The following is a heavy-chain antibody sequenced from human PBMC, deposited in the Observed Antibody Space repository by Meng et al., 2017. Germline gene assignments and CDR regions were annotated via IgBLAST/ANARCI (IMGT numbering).Heavy chain of an antibody. CDR1: GFLLNNARMG. Sequence: SGLTLAKPTDTPTLTCTGSGFLLNNARMGVSWIRQPPGKALEWLPHLYSNNEKSYSTSLKSRLTNSKDTSKSQVVLTMTNMDPVDTATYYCARLSGAYYHDSSYAFDIWGRETMVTVSS. J-gene: IGHJ3*02. D-gene: IGHD3-22*01. CDR3: ARLSGAYYHDSSYAFDI. V-gene: IGHV2-26*01. CDR2: LYSNNEK.